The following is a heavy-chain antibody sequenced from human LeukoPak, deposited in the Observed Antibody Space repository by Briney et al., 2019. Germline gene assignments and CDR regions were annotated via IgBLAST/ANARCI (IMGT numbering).Heavy chain of an antibody. CDR3: AKEASILRFLEWSDY. CDR1: GFTFSSYW. J-gene: IGHJ4*02. CDR2: ISGSGGST. V-gene: IGHV3-23*01. Sequence: GGSLGLSCAASGFTFSSYWMSWVRQAPGKGLEWVSAISGSGGSTYYADSVKGRFTISRDNSKNTLYLQMNSLRAEDTAVYYCAKEASILRFLEWSDYWGQGTLVTVSS. D-gene: IGHD3-3*01.